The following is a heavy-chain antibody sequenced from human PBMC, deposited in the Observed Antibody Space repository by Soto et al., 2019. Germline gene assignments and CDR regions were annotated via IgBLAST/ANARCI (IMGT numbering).Heavy chain of an antibody. Sequence: QVQLVQSGAEVKKPGASVKVSCKASGYTFTSYDINWVRQATGQGLEGMGWRNPNSGNTGYAQKFQGRVTMTRDTSLSTAYMEPSSLREEDTAVDYCAGPWNKQWGQGTPVTVSS. D-gene: IGHD1-1*01. V-gene: IGHV1-8*01. CDR3: AGPWNKQ. J-gene: IGHJ4*02. CDR2: RNPNSGNT. CDR1: GYTFTSYD.